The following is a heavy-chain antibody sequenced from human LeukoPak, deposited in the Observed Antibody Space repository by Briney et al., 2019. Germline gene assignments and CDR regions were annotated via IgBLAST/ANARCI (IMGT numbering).Heavy chain of an antibody. Sequence: PSETLSLTCTVSGGSIRSSYYSWSWIRRPPGKGPEWIGYIYHSGNTYYNPSLKSRVTMSVDRSKNQFSLRLSSVTAADTAIYYCASSTLWPYYYGMDVWGQGTTVPVSS. J-gene: IGHJ6*02. D-gene: IGHD2/OR15-2a*01. V-gene: IGHV4-30-2*01. CDR1: GGSIRSSYYS. CDR2: IYHSGNT. CDR3: ASSTLWPYYYGMDV.